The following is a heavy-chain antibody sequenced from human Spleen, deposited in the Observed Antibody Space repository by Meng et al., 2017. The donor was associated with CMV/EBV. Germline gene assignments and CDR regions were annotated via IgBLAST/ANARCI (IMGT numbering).Heavy chain of an antibody. D-gene: IGHD3-10*01. V-gene: IGHV4-34*01. J-gene: IGHJ1*01. Sequence: YGGSFSGYYWSWIRQPPGKGLEWIGEINHSGSTNYNPSLKSRVTISVDTSKNQSSLKLSSVTAADTAVYYCARGLRGVRGGGAEYFQHWGQGTLVTVSS. CDR1: GGSFSGYY. CDR3: ARGLRGVRGGGAEYFQH. CDR2: INHSGST.